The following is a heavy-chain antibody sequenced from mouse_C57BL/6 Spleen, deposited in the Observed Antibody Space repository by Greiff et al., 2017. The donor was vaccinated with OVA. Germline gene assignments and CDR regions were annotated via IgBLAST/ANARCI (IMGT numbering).Heavy chain of an antibody. CDR1: GYTFTDHT. D-gene: IGHD2-2*01. V-gene: IGHV1-78*01. Sequence: QVQLQQSDAELVKPGASVKISCKVSGYTFTDHTIHWMKQRPEQGLEWIGYIYPRDGSTTYNEKFKGKVTLTADKSSSTAHMQLNSLTSEDSAVYCCARDYGYDGYFDYWGQGTTLTVSS. J-gene: IGHJ2*01. CDR3: ARDYGYDGYFDY. CDR2: IYPRDGST.